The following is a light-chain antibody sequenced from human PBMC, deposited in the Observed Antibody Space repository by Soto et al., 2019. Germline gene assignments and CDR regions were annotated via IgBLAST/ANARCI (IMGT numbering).Light chain of an antibody. Sequence: EIVLTQSPGTLSLSPGERATLSCRASQFVTSKYLAWYQQKPGQAPRLLIYDASTRATGIPDRFSGSRSGTDFSLTISRLEPEDFAVYYCQQYGSSVWTFGQGTKVEIK. CDR1: QFVTSKY. CDR2: DAS. J-gene: IGKJ1*01. V-gene: IGKV3-20*01. CDR3: QQYGSSVWT.